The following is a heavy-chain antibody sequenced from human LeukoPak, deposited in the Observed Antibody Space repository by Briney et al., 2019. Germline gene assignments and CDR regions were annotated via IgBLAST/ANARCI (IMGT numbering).Heavy chain of an antibody. D-gene: IGHD1-1*01. CDR1: GGSISSSF. CDR3: AKDRSGTYFAFDI. CDR2: ISNRGST. V-gene: IGHV4-59*01. J-gene: IGHJ3*02. Sequence: PSETLSLTCSVSGGSISSSFWSWIRQPPGKALEWIGYISNRGSTNYNPSLKSRVTISVDTSKNQFSLKLNSVTAADTAIYFCAKDRSGTYFAFDIWGQGTMVTVSS.